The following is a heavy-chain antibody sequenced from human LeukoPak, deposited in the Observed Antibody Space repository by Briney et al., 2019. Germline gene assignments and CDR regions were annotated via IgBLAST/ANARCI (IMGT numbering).Heavy chain of an antibody. J-gene: IGHJ5*02. D-gene: IGHD3-10*01. CDR2: IFHTGST. V-gene: IGHV4-30-2*01. Sequence: PSETLSLTCVVSGDSISSGAYSWSWIRQPPGKGLEWIGYIFHTGSTFYNPSLKSQVTISVDNSKNQFSLRLSSVTAADTAVYYCARELWFANAPGSWLDPWGQGTLVTVSS. CDR3: ARELWFANAPGSWLDP. CDR1: GDSISSGAYS.